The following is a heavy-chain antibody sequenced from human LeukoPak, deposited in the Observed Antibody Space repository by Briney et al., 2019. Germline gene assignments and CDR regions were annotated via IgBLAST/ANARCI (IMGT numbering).Heavy chain of an antibody. J-gene: IGHJ4*02. CDR3: ARGPASLWPIDY. Sequence: SETLSLTCTVSGGSISSYYWSWIRQPAGKGLEWIGRIYTSGSTNYNPSLKSRVTMSVDTSKNQFSLKLSSATAADTAVYYCARGPASLWPIDYWGQGTLVTVSS. CDR2: IYTSGST. CDR1: GGSISSYY. D-gene: IGHD2/OR15-2a*01. V-gene: IGHV4-4*07.